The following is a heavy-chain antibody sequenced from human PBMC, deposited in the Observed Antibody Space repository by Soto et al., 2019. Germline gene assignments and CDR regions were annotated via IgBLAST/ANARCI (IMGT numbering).Heavy chain of an antibody. D-gene: IGHD1-1*01. V-gene: IGHV3-72*01. CDR1: GFTLSDHD. Sequence: EVQLAESGGGLVQPGGSLRLSCVVSGFTLSDHDMDWVRQAPGKGLEWVGRTKRKVESYTKEYAASVKGRFTISRHDSENALSLHMDRLKTEDKAVYYCLAFLSGRPYWGQWTLVTVSS. CDR3: LAFLSGRPY. J-gene: IGHJ4*02. CDR2: TKRKVESYTK.